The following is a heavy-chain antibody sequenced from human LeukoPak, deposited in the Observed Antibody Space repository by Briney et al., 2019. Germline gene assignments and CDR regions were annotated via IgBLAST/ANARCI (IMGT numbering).Heavy chain of an antibody. J-gene: IGHJ4*02. D-gene: IGHD3-3*01. V-gene: IGHV4-31*03. CDR3: ARDSITIFGVAPDY. CDR2: IYYSGST. CDR1: GGSISSGGYY. Sequence: PSETLSLTCTVSGGSISSGGYYWSWIRQHPGKGLEWIGYIYYSGSTYYNPSLKSRVTISVDTSKNQFSQKLSSVTAADTAVYYCARDSITIFGVAPDYWGQGTLVTVSS.